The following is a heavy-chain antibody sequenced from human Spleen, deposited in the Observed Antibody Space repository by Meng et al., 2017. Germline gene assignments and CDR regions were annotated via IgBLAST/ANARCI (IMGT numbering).Heavy chain of an antibody. D-gene: IGHD2-21*02. CDR1: GDSISSYY. CDR3: ARGAVVTLIFYHAMDV. Sequence: SETLSLTCTVSGDSISSYYWSWIRQPPGKGLEWIGSLYHSGNTYYNPSLKSRVTISADTSKNHFSLKLSSVTAADTAVYYCARGAVVTLIFYHAMDVWGQGTTVTVSS. CDR2: LYHSGNT. J-gene: IGHJ6*02. V-gene: IGHV4-38-2*02.